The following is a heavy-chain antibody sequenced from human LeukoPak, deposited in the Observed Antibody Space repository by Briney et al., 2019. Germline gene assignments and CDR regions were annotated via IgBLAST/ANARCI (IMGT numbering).Heavy chain of an antibody. Sequence: ASVKVSCKASGYTFTSYGISWVRQAPGQGLEWMGWISAYNGNTNYAQKLQGRVTVTTDTSTSTAYMELRSLRSDDTAVYYCARDVTYYYDSIGYYGQYFQHWGQGTLVTVSS. D-gene: IGHD3-22*01. CDR2: ISAYNGNT. J-gene: IGHJ1*01. CDR3: ARDVTYYYDSIGYYGQYFQH. CDR1: GYTFTSYG. V-gene: IGHV1-18*01.